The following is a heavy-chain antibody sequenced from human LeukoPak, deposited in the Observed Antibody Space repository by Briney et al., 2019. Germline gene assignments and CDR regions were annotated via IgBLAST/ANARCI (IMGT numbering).Heavy chain of an antibody. J-gene: IGHJ6*02. CDR2: INPNSGGT. CDR1: GYTFTSYY. D-gene: IGHD2-2*01. CDR3: ARELVVVPAAMPNYYYGMDV. Sequence: ASVKVSCKASGYTFTSYYMHWVRQAPGQGLEWMGWINPNSGGTNYAQKCQGRVTMTRDTSISTAYMELSRLRSDDTAVYYCARELVVVPAAMPNYYYGMDVWGQGTTVTVSS. V-gene: IGHV1-2*02.